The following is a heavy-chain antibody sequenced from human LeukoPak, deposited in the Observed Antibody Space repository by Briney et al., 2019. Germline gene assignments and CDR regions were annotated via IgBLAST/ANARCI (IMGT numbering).Heavy chain of an antibody. D-gene: IGHD2-21*02. CDR1: GFTFSSFA. CDR2: ISGSGGST. J-gene: IGHJ6*03. Sequence: GGSLRLSCAAFGFTFSSFAMSWVRQAPGKGLEWVSAISGSGGSTYYADSVKGRFTISRDNSKNTLYLQMNSLSAEDTAVYYCAKRGGLPPLDYYYYYMDVWGKGTTVTVSS. V-gene: IGHV3-23*01. CDR3: AKRGGLPPLDYYYYYMDV.